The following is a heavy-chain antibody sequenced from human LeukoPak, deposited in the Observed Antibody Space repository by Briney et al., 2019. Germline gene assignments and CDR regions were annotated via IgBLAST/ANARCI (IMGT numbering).Heavy chain of an antibody. CDR2: IKQDGSEK. CDR3: ARAGIAYCGGDCLGEYFQH. Sequence: PGGSLRLSCAASGFTFSSYWMSWVRQAPGKGLEWVANIKQDGSEKYYVDSVKGRFTISRDNAKNSLYLQMNSLRAEDTAVYYCARAGIAYCGGDCLGEYFQHWGQGTLVTVSS. J-gene: IGHJ1*01. CDR1: GFTFSSYW. D-gene: IGHD2-21*02. V-gene: IGHV3-7*01.